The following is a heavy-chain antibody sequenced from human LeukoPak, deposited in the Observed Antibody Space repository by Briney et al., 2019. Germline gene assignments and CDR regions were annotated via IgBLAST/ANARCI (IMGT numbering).Heavy chain of an antibody. V-gene: IGHV5-51*01. CDR1: GYSFISYW. CDR2: IYPGDSDT. Sequence: GESLKISCKGSGYSFISYWIGWVRQMPGKGLEWMGIIYPGDSDTRYSPSFQGQVTISADKSISTAYLQWSSLMASDTTMYYCAIPPYSTQQLVYWGQGTLVTVSS. CDR3: AIPPYSTQQLVY. D-gene: IGHD6-13*01. J-gene: IGHJ4*02.